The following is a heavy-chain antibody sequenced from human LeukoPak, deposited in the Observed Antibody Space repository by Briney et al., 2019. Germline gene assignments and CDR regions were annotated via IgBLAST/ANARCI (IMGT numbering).Heavy chain of an antibody. CDR1: GYTFTGYY. Sequence: GASVKVSCKASGYTFTGYYMHWVRQAPGQGLEWMGGIIPIFGTANYAQKFQGRVTITADKSTSTAYMELSSLRSEDTAVYYCARDGSSSWYAGIYYFDYWGQGTLVTVSS. CDR3: ARDGSSSWYAGIYYFDY. D-gene: IGHD6-13*01. J-gene: IGHJ4*02. V-gene: IGHV1-69*06. CDR2: IIPIFGTA.